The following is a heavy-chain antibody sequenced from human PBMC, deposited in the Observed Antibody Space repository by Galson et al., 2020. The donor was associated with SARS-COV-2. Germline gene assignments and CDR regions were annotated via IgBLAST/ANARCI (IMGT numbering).Heavy chain of an antibody. V-gene: IGHV3-30*04. CDR3: ARALSGSYNIR. CDR1: GFTFSSYA. J-gene: IGHJ4*02. D-gene: IGHD1-26*01. Sequence: GGSLRLSCAASGFTFSSYAMHWVRQAPGKGLEWVAVISYDGSNKYYADSVKGRFTISRDNSKNTLYLQMNSLRAEDTAVYYCARALSGSYNIRWGQGTLVTVSS. CDR2: ISYDGSNK.